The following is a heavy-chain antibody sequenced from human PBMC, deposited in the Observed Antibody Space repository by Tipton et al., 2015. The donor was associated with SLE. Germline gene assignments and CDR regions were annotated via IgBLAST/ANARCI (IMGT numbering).Heavy chain of an antibody. D-gene: IGHD6-13*01. CDR3: ARMIDMGQQLVQSAYWYFDL. J-gene: IGHJ2*01. CDR1: GGSFSGYY. Sequence: TLSLTCAVYGGSFSGYYWSWIRQPPGKGLEWIGEINHSGSTNYNPSLKSRVTISVDTSKNQFSLKLSSVTAADTAVYYCARMIDMGQQLVQSAYWYFDLWGRGTLVTVSS. V-gene: IGHV4-34*01. CDR2: INHSGST.